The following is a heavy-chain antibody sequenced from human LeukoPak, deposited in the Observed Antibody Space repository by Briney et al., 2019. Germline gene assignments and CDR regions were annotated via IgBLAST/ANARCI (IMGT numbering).Heavy chain of an antibody. J-gene: IGHJ6*02. CDR2: INPSGGST. V-gene: IGHV1-46*01. CDR1: GYTFTSYY. Sequence: ASVKVSCKASGYTFTSYYMHWVRQAPGQGLGWMGIINPSGGSTSYAQKFQGRVTMTRDTSTSTVYMELSSLRSEDTAVYYCARVWNSGSFTGFYYYYYGMDVWGQGATVTVSS. D-gene: IGHD1-26*01. CDR3: ARVWNSGSFTGFYYYYYGMDV.